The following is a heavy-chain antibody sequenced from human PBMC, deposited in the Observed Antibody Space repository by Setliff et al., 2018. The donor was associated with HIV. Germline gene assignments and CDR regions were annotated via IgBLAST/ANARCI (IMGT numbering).Heavy chain of an antibody. CDR3: ARGRELGDY. CDR1: GGSFSGYY. CDR2: INHSGST. D-gene: IGHD7-27*01. V-gene: IGHV4-34*01. Sequence: PSETLSLTCAVYGGSFSGYYWSWIRQPPGKGLEWIGEINHSGSTNYNPSLKSRVTISVDTSKNQFSLKLSSVTAADTAVYYCARGRELGDYWGQGTLVTVSS. J-gene: IGHJ4*02.